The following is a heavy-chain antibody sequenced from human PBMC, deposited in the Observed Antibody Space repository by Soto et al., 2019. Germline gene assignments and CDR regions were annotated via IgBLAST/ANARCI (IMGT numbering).Heavy chain of an antibody. Sequence: GGSLRLSCAASGFTFSSYSMNWVRQAPGKGLEWVSSISSSSSYIYYADSVKGRFTISRDNAKNSLYLQMNSLRAEDTAVYYCARAPGFSIAARQGVDYWGQGTLVTVSS. CDR1: GFTFSSYS. J-gene: IGHJ4*02. CDR2: ISSSSSYI. CDR3: ARAPGFSIAARQGVDY. D-gene: IGHD6-6*01. V-gene: IGHV3-21*01.